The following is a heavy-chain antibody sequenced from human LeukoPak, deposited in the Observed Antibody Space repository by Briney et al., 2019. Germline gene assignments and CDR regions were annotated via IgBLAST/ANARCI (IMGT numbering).Heavy chain of an antibody. CDR1: GGTFSNYA. D-gene: IGHD5-18*01. V-gene: IGHV1-69*13. Sequence: SVNVSCKASGGTFSNYAISWVRQAPGQGLEWMGGIIPIFGTTNYAQKFQGRVTITADESTSTAYMELSSLRSEDTAVYYCARKDTAMEYYYGMDVWGQGTTVTVSS. J-gene: IGHJ6*02. CDR2: IIPIFGTT. CDR3: ARKDTAMEYYYGMDV.